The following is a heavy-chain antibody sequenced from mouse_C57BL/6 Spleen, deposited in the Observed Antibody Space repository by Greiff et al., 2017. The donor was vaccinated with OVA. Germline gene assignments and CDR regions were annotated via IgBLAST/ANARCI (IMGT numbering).Heavy chain of an antibody. CDR3: ARRGGSSYYFDY. V-gene: IGHV1-55*01. CDR2: IYPGSGST. D-gene: IGHD1-1*01. J-gene: IGHJ2*01. CDR1: GYTFTSYW. Sequence: VQLQQPGAELVKPGASVKMSCKASGYTFTSYWITWVKQRPGQGLEWIGDIYPGSGSTNYNEKFKSKATLTVDTSSSTAYMQLSSLTSEDSAVYDCARRGGSSYYFDYWGQGTTLTVSS.